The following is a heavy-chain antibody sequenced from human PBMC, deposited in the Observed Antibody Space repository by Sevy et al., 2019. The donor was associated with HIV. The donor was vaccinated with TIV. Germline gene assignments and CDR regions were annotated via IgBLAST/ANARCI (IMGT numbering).Heavy chain of an antibody. Sequence: GGSLRLSCAASAFTFSSYGMHWVRQAPGKGLEWVAVISYDGSNKYYADSVKGRFTISRDNSKNTLYLQMNSLRAEDTAVYYCAKEDGRAVAYYFYYYYGMDVWGQGTTVTVSS. CDR1: AFTFSSYG. CDR2: ISYDGSNK. J-gene: IGHJ6*02. V-gene: IGHV3-30*18. CDR3: AKEDGRAVAYYFYYYYGMDV. D-gene: IGHD6-19*01.